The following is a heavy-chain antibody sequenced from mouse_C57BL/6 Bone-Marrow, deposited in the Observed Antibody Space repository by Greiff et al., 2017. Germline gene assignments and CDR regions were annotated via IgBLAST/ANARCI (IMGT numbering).Heavy chain of an antibody. V-gene: IGHV14-4*01. D-gene: IGHD1-1*01. CDR2: IDPENGDT. J-gene: IGHJ3*01. CDR1: GFNIKDDY. Sequence: EVKLMESGAELVRPGASVKLSCTASGFNIKDDYMHWVKQRPEQGLEWIGWIDPENGDTEYASKFQGKATITADTSSNTAYLQLSSLTSEDTAVYYCTTDSVVRGQGTLVTVSA. CDR3: TTDSVV.